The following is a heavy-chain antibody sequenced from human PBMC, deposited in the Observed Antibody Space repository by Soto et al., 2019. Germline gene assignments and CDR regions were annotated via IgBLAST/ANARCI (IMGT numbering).Heavy chain of an antibody. V-gene: IGHV1-69*12. CDR3: ASHCGGDCYSRSPPYYYYGMDV. J-gene: IGHJ6*02. CDR1: GGTFSSYA. Sequence: QVQLVQSGAEVKKPGSSVKVSCKASGGTFSSYAISWVRHAPGQGLEWMGGIIPIFGTADYAQKFQGRVTMTADESTSTAYMELSSLRSEDTAVYYCASHCGGDCYSRSPPYYYYGMDVWGQGTTVTVSS. D-gene: IGHD2-21*02. CDR2: IIPIFGTA.